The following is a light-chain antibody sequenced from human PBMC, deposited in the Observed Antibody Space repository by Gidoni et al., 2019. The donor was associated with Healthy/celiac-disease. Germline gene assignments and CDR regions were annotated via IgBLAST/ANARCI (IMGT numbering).Light chain of an antibody. V-gene: IGLV2-11*01. Sequence: QSALPKPRSVSGSPGQSFTIPCTGTSSAVGGYNYVSWYQQHPGKAPKLMIYDVSKRPSGVPDLFSGSKSGNTASLTISGLQAEDEADYYCCSYAGSYPHVVFGGGTKLPVL. CDR2: DVS. J-gene: IGLJ2*01. CDR1: SSAVGGYNY. CDR3: CSYAGSYPHVV.